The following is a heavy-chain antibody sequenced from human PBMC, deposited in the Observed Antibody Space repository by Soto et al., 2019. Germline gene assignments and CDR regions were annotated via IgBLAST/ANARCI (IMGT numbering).Heavy chain of an antibody. D-gene: IGHD2-15*01. CDR1: DASITSSSYY. CDR2: IHYSGST. V-gene: IGHV4-39*01. J-gene: IGHJ5*02. Sequence: PSETLSLTCTVSDASITSSSYYWRWIRQPPGKGLEWIGGIHYSGSTYYNPSLKGRVTISVDTSKNQFSLKLSSVTAADTAVYYCATQEVGGSYVYTFDPWGQGTLVTVSS. CDR3: ATQEVGGSYVYTFDP.